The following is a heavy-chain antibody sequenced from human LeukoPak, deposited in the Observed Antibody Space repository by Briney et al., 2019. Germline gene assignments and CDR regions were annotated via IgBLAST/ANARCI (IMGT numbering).Heavy chain of an antibody. V-gene: IGHV3-23*01. Sequence: GGSLRLSCAASGFTFSIYGMGWVRQAPGKGLEWVSSISDNGGNTYYADSAKGRFTISRDNSKNTLYLQMSSLRSEDTAVYYCAKRSPYGDSASAYFDYWGQGTLVTVSS. J-gene: IGHJ4*02. CDR3: AKRSPYGDSASAYFDY. CDR2: ISDNGGNT. CDR1: GFTFSIYG. D-gene: IGHD4-17*01.